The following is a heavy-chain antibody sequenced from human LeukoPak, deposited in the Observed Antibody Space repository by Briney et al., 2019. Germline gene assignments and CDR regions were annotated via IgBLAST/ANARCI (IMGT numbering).Heavy chain of an antibody. D-gene: IGHD3-22*01. J-gene: IGHJ3*02. CDR2: ISSSSSYI. V-gene: IGHV3-21*01. CDR3: ARESVVVNAFDI. CDR1: GFTFSSYS. Sequence: PGGSLRLSCAASGFTFSSYSMNWVRQAPGKGLEWVSSISSSSSYIYYADSVKGRFTISRDNAKNSLYLQMNSLRAGDTAVYYCARESVVVNAFDIWGQGTMVTVSS.